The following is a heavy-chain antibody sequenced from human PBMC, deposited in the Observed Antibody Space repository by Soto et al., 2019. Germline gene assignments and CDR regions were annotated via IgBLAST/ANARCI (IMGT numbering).Heavy chain of an antibody. CDR3: AQGYYYGSGSYYFYYGMDV. Sequence: SGPTLVNPPQTLTLTCTFSGFSLSTSGVGVGWIRQPPGKALEWLALIYWNDDKRYSPSLKSRLTVTKDTSKNQVVLTMTNMDPVDSATYYCAQGYYYGSGSYYFYYGMDVWGQGTTVTVSS. CDR1: GFSLSTSGVG. D-gene: IGHD3-10*01. J-gene: IGHJ6*02. V-gene: IGHV2-5*01. CDR2: IYWNDDK.